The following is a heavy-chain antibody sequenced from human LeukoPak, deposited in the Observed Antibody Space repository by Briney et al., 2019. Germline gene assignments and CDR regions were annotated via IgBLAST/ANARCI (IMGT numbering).Heavy chain of an antibody. D-gene: IGHD1-20*01. CDR2: IYPADSDS. CDR1: GCRFTANW. Sequence: GESLKISCNVPGCRFTANWIGWVRQMPGTGLEWIGIIYPADSDSYYSPSFQGQVTISADKSLSTAYLQLSSLKAADTATYYCARGITRYNWFDPWGQGTLVTVSS. J-gene: IGHJ5*02. V-gene: IGHV5-51*01. CDR3: ARGITRYNWFDP.